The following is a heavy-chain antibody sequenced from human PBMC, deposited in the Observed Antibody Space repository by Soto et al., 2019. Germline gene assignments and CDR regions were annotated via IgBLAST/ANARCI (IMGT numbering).Heavy chain of an antibody. D-gene: IGHD5-18*01. V-gene: IGHV3-33*01. J-gene: IGHJ5*02. CDR3: ARDHQPWIQLGWFDP. CDR2: IWYDGSNK. Sequence: GGSLRLSCAASGFTFSSYGMHWVRQAPGKGLEWVAVIWYDGSNKYYADSVKGRFTISRDNSKNTLYLQMNSLRAEDTAVYYCARDHQPWIQLGWFDPWGQGTLVTVSS. CDR1: GFTFSSYG.